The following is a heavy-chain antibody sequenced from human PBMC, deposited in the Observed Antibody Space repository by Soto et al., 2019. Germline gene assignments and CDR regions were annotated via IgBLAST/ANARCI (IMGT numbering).Heavy chain of an antibody. Sequence: SETLSLTCTVSGGSISSGGYYWSWIRQHPGKGLEWIGYIYYSGSTYYNPSLKSRATISVDTSKNQFSLKLSSVTAADTAVYYCARVYNWNYSLWGQGTLVTVSS. J-gene: IGHJ4*02. CDR2: IYYSGST. CDR1: GGSISSGGYY. V-gene: IGHV4-31*03. D-gene: IGHD1-1*01. CDR3: ARVYNWNYSL.